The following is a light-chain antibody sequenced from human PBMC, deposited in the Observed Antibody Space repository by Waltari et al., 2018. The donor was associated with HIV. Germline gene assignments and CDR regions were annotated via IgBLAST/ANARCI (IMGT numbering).Light chain of an antibody. CDR1: SSDVGRYDY. Sequence: QSALTQPPSAPGSPGQSVTISCTGTSSDVGRYDYVSWYQQHPGKAPQLLIYEVNQRPSGIPDRFAGSKSGNTASLTVSGLQAEDEAEYSCTSYAGINPVAFGGGTKLTVL. CDR3: TSYAGINPVA. J-gene: IGLJ2*01. CDR2: EVN. V-gene: IGLV2-8*01.